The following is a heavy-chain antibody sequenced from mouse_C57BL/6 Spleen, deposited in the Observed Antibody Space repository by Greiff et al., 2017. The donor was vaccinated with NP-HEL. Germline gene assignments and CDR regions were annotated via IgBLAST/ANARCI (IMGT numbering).Heavy chain of an antibody. CDR2: IDPENGDT. J-gene: IGHJ2*01. CDR3: TTGYYGSSPVYFDY. Sequence: VHVKQSGAELVRPGASVKLSCTASGFNIKDDYMHWVKQRPEQGLEWIGWIDPENGDTEYASKFQGKATITADTSSNTAYLQLSSLTSEDTAVYYCTTGYYGSSPVYFDYWGQGTTLTVSS. V-gene: IGHV14-4*01. D-gene: IGHD1-1*01. CDR1: GFNIKDDY.